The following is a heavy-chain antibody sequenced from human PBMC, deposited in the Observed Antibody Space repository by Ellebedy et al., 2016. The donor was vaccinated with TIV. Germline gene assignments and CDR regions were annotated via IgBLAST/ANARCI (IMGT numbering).Heavy chain of an antibody. D-gene: IGHD6-19*01. CDR3: AKSISAWSPYDY. V-gene: IGHV3-23*01. CDR1: GFTFSSYA. CDR2: ISAGAGTT. J-gene: IGHJ4*02. Sequence: PGGSLRLSCAASGFTFSSYAMSWVRQAPGKGLEWISLISAGAGTTRYADSVRGRFTISRDNSKNTLYLQMNSLRAEDTAVYYCAKSISAWSPYDYWGQGTLVTVSS.